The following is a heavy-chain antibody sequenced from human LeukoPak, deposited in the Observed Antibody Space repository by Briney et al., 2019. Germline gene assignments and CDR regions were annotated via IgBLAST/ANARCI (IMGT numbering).Heavy chain of an antibody. D-gene: IGHD4-17*01. CDR1: GYTLTSYG. Sequence: ALVKVSCKASGYTLTSYGINWMRQAPGQGLEWMGWISTQSGNTNYAQKVQGRLTLTTDRSTNTAYMELRSLRSDDTAVYYCARGAYGDKWGQGTMVTASS. CDR2: ISTQSGNT. V-gene: IGHV1-18*01. J-gene: IGHJ4*02. CDR3: ARGAYGDK.